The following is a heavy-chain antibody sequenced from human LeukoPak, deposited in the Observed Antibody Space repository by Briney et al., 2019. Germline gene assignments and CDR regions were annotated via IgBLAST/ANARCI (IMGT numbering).Heavy chain of an antibody. CDR1: GFTFSSYC. CDR3: AKDKPTRYSSGWYSEYYFDY. Sequence: GGSLRLSCAASGFTFSSYCMHWVRQAPGKGLEGVAFIRYYGSDKYYADSVKGRFTISRDNSKNTLYLQMNSLRAEDTAVYYCAKDKPTRYSSGWYSEYYFDYWGQGTLVTVSS. V-gene: IGHV3-30*02. CDR2: IRYYGSDK. D-gene: IGHD6-19*01. J-gene: IGHJ4*02.